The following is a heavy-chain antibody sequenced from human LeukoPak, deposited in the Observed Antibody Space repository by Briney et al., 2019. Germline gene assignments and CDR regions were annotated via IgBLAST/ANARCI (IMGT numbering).Heavy chain of an antibody. CDR2: INHSGST. CDR3: ARSPFGYSYRWGSGYYYYYMDV. V-gene: IGHV4-34*01. D-gene: IGHD5-18*01. J-gene: IGHJ6*03. CDR1: GGSISSYY. Sequence: KPSETLSLTCTVSGGSISSYYWSWIRQPPGKGLEWIGEINHSGSTNYNPSLKSRVTISVDTSKNQFSLKLSSVTAADTAVYYCARSPFGYSYRWGSGYYYYYMDVWGKGTTVTVSS.